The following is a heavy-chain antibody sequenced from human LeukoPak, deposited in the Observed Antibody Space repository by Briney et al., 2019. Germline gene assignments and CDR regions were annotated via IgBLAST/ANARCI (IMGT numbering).Heavy chain of an antibody. D-gene: IGHD1-26*01. CDR2: ISGSGGST. CDR3: AKWWELLLGAFDI. V-gene: IGHV3-23*01. J-gene: IGHJ3*02. Sequence: GGSLRPSCAASGFTFSSYAMSWVRQAPGKGLEWVSAISGSGGSTYYADSVKGRFTISRDNSKNTLYLQMNSLRAEDTAVYYCAKWWELLLGAFDIWGQGTMVTVSS. CDR1: GFTFSSYA.